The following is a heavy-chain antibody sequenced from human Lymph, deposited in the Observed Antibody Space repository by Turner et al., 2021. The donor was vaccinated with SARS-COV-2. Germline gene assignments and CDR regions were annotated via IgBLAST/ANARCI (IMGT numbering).Heavy chain of an antibody. J-gene: IGHJ6*02. CDR1: GGSISSYY. D-gene: IGHD6-19*01. CDR3: ARHGFSGWYGGGMDV. Sequence: QVQLQESGPGLVKPSETLSLTCTGSGGSISSYYWSWIRQPPGKGLEWIGYIHYSGGTNYNPPLKSRVTISVDTSKNQFSRKLNSVTAADTAVYYCARHGFSGWYGGGMDVWGQGTTVTVSS. V-gene: IGHV4-59*08. CDR2: IHYSGGT.